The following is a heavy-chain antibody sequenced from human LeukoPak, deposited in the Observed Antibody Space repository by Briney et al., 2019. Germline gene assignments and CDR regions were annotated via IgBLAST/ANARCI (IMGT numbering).Heavy chain of an antibody. Sequence: PSETLSLTCTVSGGSISSSSHYWGWVRQPPGKGLEWFGTIYYSGSTYYNPSLKSRVTISVDTSKNQFSLKLSSVTAADTAVYYCARQSSYTSGWYSDYWGQGTLVIVSS. V-gene: IGHV4-39*01. D-gene: IGHD6-19*01. CDR3: ARQSSYTSGWYSDY. CDR2: IYYSGST. CDR1: GGSISSSSHY. J-gene: IGHJ4*02.